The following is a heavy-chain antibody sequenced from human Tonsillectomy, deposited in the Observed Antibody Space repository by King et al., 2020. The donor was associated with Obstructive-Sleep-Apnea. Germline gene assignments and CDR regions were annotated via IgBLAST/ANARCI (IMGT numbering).Heavy chain of an antibody. Sequence: LQLQESGPGLVKPSETLSLTCTVSGGSISSSSYYWGWIRQPPGKGLEWIGSIYYSGSTYYNPSLKSRVTISVDTSKNQFSLKLSSVTAADTAVHYCARVRYCSGGSCYSVFDYWGQGTLVTVSS. J-gene: IGHJ4*02. CDR2: IYYSGST. V-gene: IGHV4-39*07. CDR3: ARVRYCSGGSCYSVFDY. D-gene: IGHD2-15*01. CDR1: GGSISSSSYY.